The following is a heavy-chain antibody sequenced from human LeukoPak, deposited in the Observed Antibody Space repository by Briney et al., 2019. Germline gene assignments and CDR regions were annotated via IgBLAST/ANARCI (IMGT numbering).Heavy chain of an antibody. J-gene: IGHJ6*02. CDR1: GFTFSSYS. Sequence: GGSLRLSCAASGFTFSSYSMNWVRQAPGKGLEWVAVISYDGSNKYYADSVKGRFTISRDNSKNTLYLQMNSLRAEDTAVYYCARQLVVPALPPKHYYYYYGMDVWGQGATVTVSS. CDR3: ARQLVVPALPPKHYYYYYGMDV. CDR2: ISYDGSNK. D-gene: IGHD2-2*01. V-gene: IGHV3-30*03.